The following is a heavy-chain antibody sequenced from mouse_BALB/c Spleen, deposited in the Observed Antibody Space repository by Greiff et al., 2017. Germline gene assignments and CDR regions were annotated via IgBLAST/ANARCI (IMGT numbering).Heavy chain of an antibody. CDR3: ARKSYYGSSYYAMDY. D-gene: IGHD1-1*01. Sequence: DVKLVESGGGLVQPGGSRKLSCAASGFTFSSFGMHWVRQAPEKGLEWVAYISSGSSTIYYADTVKGRFTISRDNPKNTLFLQMTSLRSEDTAMYYCARKSYYGSSYYAMDYWGQGTSVTVSS. V-gene: IGHV5-17*02. CDR1: GFTFSSFG. J-gene: IGHJ4*01. CDR2: ISSGSSTI.